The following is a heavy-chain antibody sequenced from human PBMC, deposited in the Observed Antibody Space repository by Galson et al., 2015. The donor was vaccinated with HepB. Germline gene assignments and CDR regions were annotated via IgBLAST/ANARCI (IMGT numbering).Heavy chain of an antibody. D-gene: IGHD3-3*01. CDR2: INAGNGNT. Sequence: SVKVSCKASGYTLTDFAMYWVRQAPGQRPEWMGGINAGNGNTKSSQKFQGRVTITRDMSANTASMELSGLRPEDTAVYYCARDFGFGLDHWGQGTLVSVSS. J-gene: IGHJ4*02. CDR3: ARDFGFGLDH. V-gene: IGHV1-3*01. CDR1: GYTLTDFA.